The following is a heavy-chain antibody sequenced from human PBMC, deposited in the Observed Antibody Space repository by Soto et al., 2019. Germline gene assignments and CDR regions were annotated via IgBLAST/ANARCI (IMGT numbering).Heavy chain of an antibody. J-gene: IGHJ4*02. CDR2: ISSSSST. D-gene: IGHD3-10*01. CDR1: GFTFSSYS. V-gene: IGHV3-21*05. CDR3: ARDLVTMVPDY. Sequence: GGSLRLSCAASGFTFSSYSMNWVRQAPGKGLEWVSYISSSSSTSYADSVKGRFTISRDNAKKSLYLQMNSLRAEDTAVYYCARDLVTMVPDYWGQGTLVTVSS.